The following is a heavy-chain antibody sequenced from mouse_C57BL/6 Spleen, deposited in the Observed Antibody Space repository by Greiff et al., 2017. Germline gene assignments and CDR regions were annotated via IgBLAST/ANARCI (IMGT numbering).Heavy chain of an antibody. Sequence: EVQLQESGPGLVKPSQSLSLTCSVTGYSITSGYYWNWIRQFPGNKLEWMGYISYDGSNNYNPSLKNRISITRDTSKNQFFLKLNSVTTEDTATYYCARRDYYGNHYAMDYWGQGTSVTVSS. CDR3: ARRDYYGNHYAMDY. J-gene: IGHJ4*01. CDR1: GYSITSGYY. V-gene: IGHV3-6*01. CDR2: ISYDGSN. D-gene: IGHD2-1*01.